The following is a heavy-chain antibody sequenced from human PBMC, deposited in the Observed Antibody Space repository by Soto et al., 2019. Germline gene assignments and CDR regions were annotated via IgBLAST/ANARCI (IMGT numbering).Heavy chain of an antibody. Sequence: GGSLRLSCAAPGFTVSHKYMSWVRQAPGKGLEWVSAIYSDGRTYYADSVQGRFSISRDISKDTVYLQMDSLGSEDTAIYYCARDCCSGNHFAHWGQGTLVTVSS. D-gene: IGHD1-26*01. V-gene: IGHV3-53*01. J-gene: IGHJ4*02. CDR3: ARDCCSGNHFAH. CDR2: IYSDGRT. CDR1: GFTVSHKY.